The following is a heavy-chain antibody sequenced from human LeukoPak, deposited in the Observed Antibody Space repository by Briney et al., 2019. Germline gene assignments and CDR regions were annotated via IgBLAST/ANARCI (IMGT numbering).Heavy chain of an antibody. Sequence: SETLSLTCTVSGGSISSRTYYWGWIRQPPGKGLEWIGSIYHSGSTYYNPSLKSRVTISVDTSKNQFSLKLSSVTAADTAVYYCARDWQRDFWSGYYVSGNWFDPWGQGTLVTVSS. D-gene: IGHD3-3*01. V-gene: IGHV4-39*07. CDR3: ARDWQRDFWSGYYVSGNWFDP. J-gene: IGHJ5*02. CDR1: GGSISSRTYY. CDR2: IYHSGST.